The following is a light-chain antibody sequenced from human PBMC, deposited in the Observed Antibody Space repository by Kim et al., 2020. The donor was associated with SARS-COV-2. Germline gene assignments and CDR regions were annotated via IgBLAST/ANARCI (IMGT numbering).Light chain of an antibody. Sequence: EIVLTQSPGTLSLSPGERATLSCGASQSIAFHLAWYQQRPGQAPRLLIFDASNRATGIPARFSGRGSGTDFTLTISSLEPEDFGVYYCQQRSNGPITFGQGTRLEIK. CDR2: DAS. CDR3: QQRSNGPIT. V-gene: IGKV3-11*01. J-gene: IGKJ5*01. CDR1: QSIAFH.